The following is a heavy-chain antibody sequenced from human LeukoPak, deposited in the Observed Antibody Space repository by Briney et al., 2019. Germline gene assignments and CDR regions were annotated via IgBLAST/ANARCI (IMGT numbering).Heavy chain of an antibody. Sequence: GGSLRLSCAASGFTFSSYAMHRVRQAPGKGLEWAAVLWYDGSNKYYADSVKGRFTISRDNSKNTLYLQMNSLRVEDTAVYYCSRGIDGYDSIVDYWGQGTLVTVSS. CDR1: GFTFSSYA. D-gene: IGHD5-24*01. J-gene: IGHJ4*02. CDR2: LWYDGSNK. V-gene: IGHV3-33*01. CDR3: SRGIDGYDSIVDY.